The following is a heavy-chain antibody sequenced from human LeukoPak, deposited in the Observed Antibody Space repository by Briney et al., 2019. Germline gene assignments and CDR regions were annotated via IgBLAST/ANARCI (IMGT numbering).Heavy chain of an antibody. D-gene: IGHD5-18*01. CDR1: GGSISSSSYY. Sequence: PSETPSLTCTVSGGSISSSSYYWGWIRQPPGKGLEWIGSIYYSGSTYYNPSLKSRVTISVDTSKNQFSLKLSSVTAADTAVYYCAISIQLWTNNWFDPWGQGTLVTVSS. CDR3: AISIQLWTNNWFDP. V-gene: IGHV4-39*05. CDR2: IYYSGST. J-gene: IGHJ5*02.